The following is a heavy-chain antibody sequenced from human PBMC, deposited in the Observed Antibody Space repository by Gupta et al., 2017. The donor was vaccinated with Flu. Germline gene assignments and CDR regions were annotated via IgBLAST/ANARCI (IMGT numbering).Heavy chain of an antibody. J-gene: IGHJ4*02. CDR2: INPNGGST. CDR1: GYTFTDYY. D-gene: IGHD5-18*01. CDR3: ARGMPGYTFGYNYFQY. V-gene: IGHV1-46*01. Sequence: QVQVVQSGAEVKKPGASVKLSCKASGYTFTDYYIHWARQAPGQGLQWMGIINPNGGSTNYAQKFQGRVAMTTDTSTSTVYMELSSLRSEDTAVYYCARGMPGYTFGYNYFQYWGQGALVTVSS.